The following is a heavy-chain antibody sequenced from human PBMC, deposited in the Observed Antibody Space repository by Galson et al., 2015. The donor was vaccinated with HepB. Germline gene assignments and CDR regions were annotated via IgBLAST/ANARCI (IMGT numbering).Heavy chain of an antibody. CDR1: GGSISRIINY. V-gene: IGHV4-39*07. CDR3: ARDLWFDL. CDR2: IYYGGST. Sequence: SETLSLTCIVSGGSISRIINYWGWIRQPPGKGLEWIGSIYYGGSTYYNPSLRSRVTITVDTSKNQFSLKLSSVTAADTAVYYCARDLWFDLWGQGTLVTVSS. J-gene: IGHJ5*02.